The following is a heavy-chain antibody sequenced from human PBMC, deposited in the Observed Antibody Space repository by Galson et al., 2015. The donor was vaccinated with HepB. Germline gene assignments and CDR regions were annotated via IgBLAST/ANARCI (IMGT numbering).Heavy chain of an antibody. V-gene: IGHV1-69*10. CDR1: GGTFSSYT. J-gene: IGHJ6*02. CDR2: IIPILGIA. D-gene: IGHD5-18*01. Sequence: SVKVSCKASGGTFSSYTISWVRQAPGQGLEWMGRIIPILGIANYAQKFQGRVTITADKSTSTAYMELSSLRSEDTAVYYCARESGADTAMVYGMDVWGQGTTVTVSS. CDR3: ARESGADTAMVYGMDV.